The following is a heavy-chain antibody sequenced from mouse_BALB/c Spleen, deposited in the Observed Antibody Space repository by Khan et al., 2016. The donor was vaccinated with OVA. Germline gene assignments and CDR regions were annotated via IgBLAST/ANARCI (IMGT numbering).Heavy chain of an antibody. CDR1: GYSITSGYG. Sequence: EVELVESGPGLVKPSQSLSLTCTVTGYSITSGYGWNWIRQFPGNKLEWMGYISYSGSTNYNPSLKSRISITRDTSKNQFFLQLNSVTTEDTATYYCARTARITYWGQGTTLTVSS. CDR2: ISYSGST. J-gene: IGHJ2*01. V-gene: IGHV3-2*02. D-gene: IGHD1-2*01. CDR3: ARTARITY.